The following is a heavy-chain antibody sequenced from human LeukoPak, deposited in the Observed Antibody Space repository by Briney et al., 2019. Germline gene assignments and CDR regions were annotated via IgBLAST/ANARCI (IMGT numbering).Heavy chain of an antibody. CDR3: ARDRITMVRGVRNWFDP. CDR1: GYTFTGYY. Sequence: VASVKVSCKASGYTFTGYYMHWMRQAPGQGLEWMGWINPNSGDTNYAQKFQGRVTMTRDTSISTAYVELSRLRSDDTAVYYCARDRITMVRGVRNWFDPWGQGTLVTVSS. CDR2: INPNSGDT. J-gene: IGHJ5*02. V-gene: IGHV1-2*02. D-gene: IGHD3-10*01.